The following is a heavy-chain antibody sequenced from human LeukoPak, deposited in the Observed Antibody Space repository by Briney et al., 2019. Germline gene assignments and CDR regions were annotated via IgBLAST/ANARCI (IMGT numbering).Heavy chain of an antibody. D-gene: IGHD2-2*01. CDR3: ARHHCSSTSCYPLFDY. J-gene: IGHJ4*02. CDR2: IYYSGST. Sequence: SETLSLTCTVSGGSISSYYWSWIRQPPGKGLEWIGYIYYSGSTNYNPSLKSRVTISVDTSKNQFSLKLSSVTAADTAMYYCARHHCSSTSCYPLFDYWGQGTLVTVSS. V-gene: IGHV4-59*01. CDR1: GGSISSYY.